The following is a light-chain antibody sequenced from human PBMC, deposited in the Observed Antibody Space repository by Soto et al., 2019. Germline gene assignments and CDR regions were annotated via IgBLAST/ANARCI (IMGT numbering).Light chain of an antibody. V-gene: IGKV3-15*01. J-gene: IGKJ4*01. CDR1: QSVGRN. Sequence: EIVMTQSPATLSVSPGERATLSCRASQSVGRNLAWYQQKPGQAPRLLIYGASTRATGIPARFSGSGSGTQFPLTISSLQSEDFSIYSCQHYNHSPPLPFGGGPKVQIK. CDR2: GAS. CDR3: QHYNHSPPLP.